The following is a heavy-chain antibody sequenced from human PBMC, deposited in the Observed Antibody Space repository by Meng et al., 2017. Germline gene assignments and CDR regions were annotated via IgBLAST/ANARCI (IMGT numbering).Heavy chain of an antibody. CDR1: GFTFSSYG. Sequence: GQVVESGGGVGKPGRSLRLSWAASGFTFSSYGMHWVRQAPGKGLGWVAVIWYDGSNKYYADSVKGRFTISRDNSKNTLYLQMNSLRAEDTAMYYCARVVYSSGWSFDYWGQGTLVTVSS. J-gene: IGHJ4*02. V-gene: IGHV3-33*01. D-gene: IGHD6-19*01. CDR2: IWYDGSNK. CDR3: ARVVYSSGWSFDY.